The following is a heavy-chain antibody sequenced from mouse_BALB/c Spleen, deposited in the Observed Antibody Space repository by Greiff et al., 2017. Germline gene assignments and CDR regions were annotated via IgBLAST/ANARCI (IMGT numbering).Heavy chain of an antibody. CDR1: GFTFNTYA. CDR2: IRSKSNNYAT. Sequence: EVHLVESGGGLVQPKGSLKLSCAASGFTFNTYAMNWVRQAPGKGLEWVARIRSKSNNYATYYADSVKDRFTISRDDSQSMLYLQMNNLKTEDTAMYYCVREGLVTTAPFAYWGQGTLVTVSA. V-gene: IGHV10-1*02. D-gene: IGHD1-2*01. CDR3: VREGLVTTAPFAY. J-gene: IGHJ3*01.